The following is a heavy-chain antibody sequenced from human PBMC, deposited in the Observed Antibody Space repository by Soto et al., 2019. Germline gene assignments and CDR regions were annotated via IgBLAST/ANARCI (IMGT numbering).Heavy chain of an antibody. Sequence: SETLSLTCTVSSGSISVTNVFSGWVRQPPGKGLEWIGNVDYSGTAYFSPSLATRVTFHVDTSKNQFSLTLYSVTAADTAVYYCARITGRHLDYWGQGVLATVSS. D-gene: IGHD1-20*01. V-gene: IGHV4-39*01. J-gene: IGHJ4*02. CDR1: SGSISVTNVF. CDR2: VDYSGTA. CDR3: ARITGRHLDY.